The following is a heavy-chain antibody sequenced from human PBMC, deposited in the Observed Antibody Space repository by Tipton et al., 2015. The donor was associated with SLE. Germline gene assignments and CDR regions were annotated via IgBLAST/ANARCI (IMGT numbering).Heavy chain of an antibody. D-gene: IGHD3-9*01. CDR3: ARGWSLDWAPFGF. V-gene: IGHV4-59*06. CDR2: IYYSGST. Sequence: TLSLTCTVSGDSITNHYWNWIRQHPGKGLEWLGYIYYSGSTYYNPSLNSRLTISLDTSKNQFSLNLTSVTAADTAVYYCARGWSLDWAPFGFWGQGTLVTVSS. J-gene: IGHJ4*02. CDR1: GDSITNHY.